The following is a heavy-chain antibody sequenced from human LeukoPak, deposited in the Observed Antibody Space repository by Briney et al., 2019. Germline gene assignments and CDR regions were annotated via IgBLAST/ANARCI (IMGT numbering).Heavy chain of an antibody. V-gene: IGHV4-59*02. D-gene: IGHD3-3*01. Sequence: PSETLSLTCTVSGGSVSSYYWSWIRQTPGKGLEWIGYIYNSGSTNYNPSLKSRVTISVDTSKSQFSLNLSSVTAADTAVYYCARGITIFGTMFDYWRLGTLVTVSS. J-gene: IGHJ4*02. CDR1: GGSVSSYY. CDR2: IYNSGST. CDR3: ARGITIFGTMFDY.